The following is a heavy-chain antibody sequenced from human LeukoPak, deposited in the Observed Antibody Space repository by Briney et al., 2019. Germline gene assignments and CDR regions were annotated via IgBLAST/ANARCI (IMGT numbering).Heavy chain of an antibody. J-gene: IGHJ5*02. Sequence: SETLSLTCVVSGGSISSRGSSWSWIRQPPGKGLEWIGYIYHSGPTYYNPSLKSRVSISVDRSKNQFSLKLRSVTAADTAVYYCARATYCDSTSCSLGWFDPWGQGTLVTVSS. D-gene: IGHD2-2*01. CDR2: IYHSGPT. CDR1: GGSISSRGSS. CDR3: ARATYCDSTSCSLGWFDP. V-gene: IGHV4-30-2*01.